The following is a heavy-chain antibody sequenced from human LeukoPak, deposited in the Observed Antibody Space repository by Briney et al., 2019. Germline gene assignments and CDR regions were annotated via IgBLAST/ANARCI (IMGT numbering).Heavy chain of an antibody. CDR1: GGSISSYY. CDR2: IYYSGST. Sequence: PSETLSLTCTVSGGSISSYYWGWIRQPPGKGLEWIGYIYYSGSTNYNPSLKSRVTISIDTSKNQFSLKLRSVTAADTAVYYCARFLSSDGFDIWGQGTMVTVSS. J-gene: IGHJ3*02. V-gene: IGHV4-59*01. CDR3: ARFLSSDGFDI.